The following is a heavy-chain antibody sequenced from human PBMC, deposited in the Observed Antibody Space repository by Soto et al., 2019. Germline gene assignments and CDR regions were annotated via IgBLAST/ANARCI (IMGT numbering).Heavy chain of an antibody. CDR1: GGSFSGYY. Sequence: QVQLQQWGAGLLKPSETLSLACAVYGGSFSGYYWSWIRQPPGKGLEWIGEINHSGSTNYNPSLKSRVTISLDTSKYQFSLKLSSVTAADTAVYYCATDPPITLFGVVRTGAFDIWGQRTMVTVSS. CDR3: ATDPPITLFGVVRTGAFDI. V-gene: IGHV4-34*01. D-gene: IGHD3-3*01. CDR2: INHSGST. J-gene: IGHJ3*02.